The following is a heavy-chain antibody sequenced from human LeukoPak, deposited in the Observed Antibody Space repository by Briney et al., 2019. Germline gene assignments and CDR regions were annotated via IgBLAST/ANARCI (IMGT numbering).Heavy chain of an antibody. CDR2: IKEDGSTK. CDR1: GFTFSKFW. Sequence: GGSLRLSCAASGFTFSKFWMSWVRQAPGKGLEWVANIKEDGSTKHYVGSVKGRFTISRDNAKNSLSLQMNYLRVEDTAVYYCATSDDSAATYWGQGTLVTVSS. CDR3: ATSDDSAATY. D-gene: IGHD6-25*01. V-gene: IGHV3-7*01. J-gene: IGHJ4*02.